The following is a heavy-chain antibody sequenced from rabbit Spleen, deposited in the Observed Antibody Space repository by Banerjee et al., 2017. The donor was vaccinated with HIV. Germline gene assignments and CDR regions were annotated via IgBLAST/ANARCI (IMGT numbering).Heavy chain of an antibody. D-gene: IGHD8-1*01. J-gene: IGHJ6*01. CDR3: ARDTGTSFSTYGMDL. V-gene: IGHV1S40*01. Sequence: QSLEESGGDLVKPGASLTLTCTASGVSFSSSSYMCWVRQAPGKGLEWIACIDTGSSGFTYFATWAKGRFTISTTSSTTVTLQVTRLTAADTATYFCARDTGTSFSTYGMDLWGPGTLVTVS. CDR2: IDTGSSGFT. CDR1: GVSFSSSSY.